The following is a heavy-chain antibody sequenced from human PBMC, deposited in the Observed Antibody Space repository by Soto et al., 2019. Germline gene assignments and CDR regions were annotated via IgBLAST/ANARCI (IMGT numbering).Heavy chain of an antibody. J-gene: IGHJ5*02. V-gene: IGHV3-30*18. CDR1: GFTFSSYG. CDR2: ISYDGSNK. CDR3: AKVPSRIVVAAPLGP. Sequence: QVQLVESGGGVVQPGRSLRLSCAASGFTFSSYGMHWVRQAPGKGLEWVAVISYDGSNKYYVDSVKGRFTISRDNSKNKLYIQMNRLRAEERAGYYCAKVPSRIVVAAPLGPWGQGTLVTVSS. D-gene: IGHD6-19*01.